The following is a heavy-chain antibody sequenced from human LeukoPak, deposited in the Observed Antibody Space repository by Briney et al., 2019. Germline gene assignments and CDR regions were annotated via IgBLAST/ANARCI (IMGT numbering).Heavy chain of an antibody. V-gene: IGHV4-34*01. D-gene: IGHD6-13*01. J-gene: IGHJ4*02. CDR3: ARVGVIAAAGTGSDY. Sequence: SETLSLTCAVYGGSFSGYYWSWIRQPPGKGLEWIGEINHSGSTNYNPSLKSRVTTSVDTSKNQFSLKLSSVTAADTAVYYCARVGVIAAAGTGSDYWGQGTLVTVSS. CDR1: GGSFSGYY. CDR2: INHSGST.